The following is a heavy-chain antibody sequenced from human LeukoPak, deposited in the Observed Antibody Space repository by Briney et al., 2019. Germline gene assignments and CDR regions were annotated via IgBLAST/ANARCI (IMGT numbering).Heavy chain of an antibody. V-gene: IGHV3-30*02. Sequence: GGSLRLSYAASGFTFSSYGMHWVRQAPGKGLEWVAFIRYDGTNKYYADSVKGRFTISRDNSKNTLYLQMNSLRAEDTAVYYCAREVAGSSWLFNWFDPWGQGTLVTVSS. CDR2: IRYDGTNK. D-gene: IGHD6-13*01. J-gene: IGHJ5*02. CDR1: GFTFSSYG. CDR3: AREVAGSSWLFNWFDP.